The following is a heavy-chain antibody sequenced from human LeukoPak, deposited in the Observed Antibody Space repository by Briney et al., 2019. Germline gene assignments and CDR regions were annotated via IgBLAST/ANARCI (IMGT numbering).Heavy chain of an antibody. J-gene: IGHJ6*02. CDR3: AKGPTIFGVVIIWDYYYGMDV. Sequence: GGSLRLSCTASGFTFSSIALTWVRQAPGKGLEWVSTIRSNGDTAYNADSVNGRFTISRDNSKNTLYLQMNSLRGEDTAVYYCAKGPTIFGVVIIWDYYYGMDVWGQGTTVTVSS. V-gene: IGHV3-23*01. CDR2: IRSNGDTA. CDR1: GFTFSSIA. D-gene: IGHD3-3*01.